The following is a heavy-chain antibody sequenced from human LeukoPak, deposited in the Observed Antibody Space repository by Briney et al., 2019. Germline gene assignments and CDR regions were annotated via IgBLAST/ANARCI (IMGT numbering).Heavy chain of an antibody. V-gene: IGHV3-48*03. CDR2: ISVSGGTI. J-gene: IGHJ6*02. CDR3: ARGDGGYYYGMDV. Sequence: GGSLRLSCAASGFTFSTYEMNWVRQAPGKGLEWVSYISVSGGTIKYADSVKGRSTISRDNAKNSLYLQLNSLRAEDTAVYYCARGDGGYYYGMDVWGQGTTVTVSS. D-gene: IGHD3-3*01. CDR1: GFTFSTYE.